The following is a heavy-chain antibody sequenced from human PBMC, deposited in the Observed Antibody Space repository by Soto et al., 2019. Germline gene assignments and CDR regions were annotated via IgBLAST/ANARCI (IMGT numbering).Heavy chain of an antibody. CDR3: AKELHRFLEWLLYRGAFDI. CDR2: ISYDGSNK. J-gene: IGHJ3*02. V-gene: IGHV3-30*18. Sequence: GGSLRLSCAASGFTFSSYGMHWVRQAPGKGLEWVAVISYDGSNKYYADSVKGRFTISIKNSKNTPYLQMNSLRAEDTAVYYCAKELHRFLEWLLYRGAFDIWGQGTMVTVSS. CDR1: GFTFSSYG. D-gene: IGHD3-3*01.